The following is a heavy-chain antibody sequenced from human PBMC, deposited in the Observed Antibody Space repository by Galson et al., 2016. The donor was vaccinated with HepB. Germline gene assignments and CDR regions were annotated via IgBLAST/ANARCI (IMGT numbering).Heavy chain of an antibody. CDR2: ISNDGNYK. D-gene: IGHD2/OR15-2a*01. CDR3: ARGKGSGAFLIDY. CDR1: GITFSRYA. J-gene: IGHJ4*01. Sequence: SLRLSCAASGITFSRYAMHWVRQAPGKGLEWVALISNDGNYKYYADSAKGLFTISRDNSQNTMYLQMNSLRAEDTAVYYCARGKGSGAFLIDYWGHGTLVSVSS. V-gene: IGHV3-30*04.